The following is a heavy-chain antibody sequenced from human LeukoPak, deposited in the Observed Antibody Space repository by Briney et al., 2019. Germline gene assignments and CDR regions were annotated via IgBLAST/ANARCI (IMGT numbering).Heavy chain of an antibody. CDR3: ARLGYYYDSSGYRHFDAFDI. D-gene: IGHD3-22*01. J-gene: IGHJ3*02. CDR2: INHSGST. CDR1: GGSISSYY. Sequence: PSETLSLTCTVSGGSISSYYWSWIRQPPGKGLEWIGEINHSGSTNYNPSLKSRVTISVDTSKNQFSLKLSSVTAADTAVYYCARLGYYYDSSGYRHFDAFDIWGQGTMVTVSS. V-gene: IGHV4-34*01.